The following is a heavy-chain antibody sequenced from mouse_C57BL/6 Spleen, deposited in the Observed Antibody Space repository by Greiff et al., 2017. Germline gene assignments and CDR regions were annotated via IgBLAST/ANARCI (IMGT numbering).Heavy chain of an antibody. Sequence: EVKLVESGAELVKPGASVKLSCTASGFNIKDYYMHWVKQRPEQGLEWIGRIDPEDGETKYAPKFQGKATITADTSSNTAYLQLSSLTSEDTAVYYCAPDYDYDVGYFDVWGTGTTVTVSS. CDR3: APDYDYDVGYFDV. D-gene: IGHD2-4*01. V-gene: IGHV14-2*01. CDR2: IDPEDGET. J-gene: IGHJ1*03. CDR1: GFNIKDYY.